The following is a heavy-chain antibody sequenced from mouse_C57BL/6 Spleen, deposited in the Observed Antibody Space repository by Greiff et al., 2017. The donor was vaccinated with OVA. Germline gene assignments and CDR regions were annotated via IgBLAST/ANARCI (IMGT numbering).Heavy chain of an antibody. Sequence: QVQLQQPGAELVKPGASVKLSCKASGYTFTSYWMHWVKQRPGQGLEWIGMIHPNSGSTNYNEKFKSKATLTVDKSSSTAYMQLSSLTSEDYAVYYCARWLHYAMDYWGQGTSVTVSS. D-gene: IGHD2-2*01. CDR2: IHPNSGST. CDR1: GYTFTSYW. V-gene: IGHV1-64*01. CDR3: ARWLHYAMDY. J-gene: IGHJ4*01.